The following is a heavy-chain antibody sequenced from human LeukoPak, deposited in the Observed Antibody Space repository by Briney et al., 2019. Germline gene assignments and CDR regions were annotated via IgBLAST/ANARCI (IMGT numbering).Heavy chain of an antibody. CDR1: GGSISSYY. CDR2: IYYSGST. V-gene: IGHV4-59*12. D-gene: IGHD3-22*01. Sequence: SETLSLTCTVSGGSISSYYWSWIRQPPGKGLEWIGYIYYSGSTNYNPSLKSRVTISVDTSKNQFSLKLSSVTAADTAVYYCARGRRITMIVVVYDAFDIWGQGTMVTVSS. CDR3: ARGRRITMIVVVYDAFDI. J-gene: IGHJ3*02.